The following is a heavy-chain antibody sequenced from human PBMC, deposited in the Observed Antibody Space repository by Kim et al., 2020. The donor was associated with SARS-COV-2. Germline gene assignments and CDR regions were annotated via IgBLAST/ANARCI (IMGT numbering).Heavy chain of an antibody. J-gene: IGHJ3*02. CDR2: INPNSGDT. CDR1: GYTFTDSY. V-gene: IGHV1-2*02. Sequence: ASVKVSCKASGYTFTDSYIHWMRRAPGQGLAWIGWINPNSGDTRYAQNFQGRVTMTRDTSFTTAYMEESGLTSDDTALYYCARDGIGPGSMNAFNIWGQG. CDR3: ARDGIGPGSMNAFNI. D-gene: IGHD2-2*01.